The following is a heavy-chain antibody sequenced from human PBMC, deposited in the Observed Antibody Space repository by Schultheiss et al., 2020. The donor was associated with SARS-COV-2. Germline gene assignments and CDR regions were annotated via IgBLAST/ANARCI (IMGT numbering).Heavy chain of an antibody. CDR1: GGSISSSSYY. CDR2: IYYSGST. CDR3: AREGPMTTVTIFDY. D-gene: IGHD4-17*01. V-gene: IGHV4-39*07. J-gene: IGHJ4*02. Sequence: SETLSLTCTVSGGSISSSSYYWGWIRQPPGKGLEWIGSIYYSGSTYYNPSLKSRVTISVDTSKNQFSLKLSSVTAADTAVYYCAREGPMTTVTIFDYWGQGTLVTVSS.